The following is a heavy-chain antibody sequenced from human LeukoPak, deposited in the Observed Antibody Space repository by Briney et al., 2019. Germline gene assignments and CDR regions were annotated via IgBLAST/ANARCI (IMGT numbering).Heavy chain of an antibody. Sequence: EPQSLTCTVSGGSISRYYWGWIRHPPGKGGEGIGYIYYCGSTNYNSFLKGRVTISVDTSKNQFSLKLSSVTAADTAVYYCARDWPFGDTAMEQNWFDPWGQGTLVTVSS. CDR2: IYYCGST. CDR3: ARDWPFGDTAMEQNWFDP. D-gene: IGHD5-18*01. J-gene: IGHJ5*02. V-gene: IGHV4-59*01. CDR1: GGSISRYY.